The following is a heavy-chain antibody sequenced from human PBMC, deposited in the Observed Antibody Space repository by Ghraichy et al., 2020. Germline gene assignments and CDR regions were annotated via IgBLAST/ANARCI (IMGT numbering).Heavy chain of an antibody. J-gene: IGHJ4*02. Sequence: GGSLRLSCAASGFTFTNYGMTWVRQAPGKGLECVAIITGSGDTTYYADSVRGRFTISRDNSKSTMFLQMNSLRVEDTAVYYCVKGGGGSIVDYWGRGTLVTVSS. CDR2: ITGSGDTT. CDR1: GFTFTNYG. V-gene: IGHV3-23*01. D-gene: IGHD2-21*01. CDR3: VKGGGGSIVDY.